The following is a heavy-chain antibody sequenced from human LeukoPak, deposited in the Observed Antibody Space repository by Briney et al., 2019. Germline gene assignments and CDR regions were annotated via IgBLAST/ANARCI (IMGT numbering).Heavy chain of an antibody. CDR1: GFSFSTYG. D-gene: IGHD4-17*01. V-gene: IGHV3-30*04. CDR3: AGALGDYDAFDI. J-gene: IGHJ3*02. CDR2: ISHDGKIK. Sequence: PGGSLRLSCAASGFSFSTYGMHWVRQAPGKGLEWVTLISHDGKIKCDADSVKGRFTISRDNSKNTLYLQMNSLRAEDTAVYYCAGALGDYDAFDIWGQGTMVTVSS.